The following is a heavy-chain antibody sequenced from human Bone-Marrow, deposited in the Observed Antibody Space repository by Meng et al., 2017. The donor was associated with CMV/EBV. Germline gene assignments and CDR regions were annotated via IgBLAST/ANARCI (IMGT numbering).Heavy chain of an antibody. CDR2: VSYDGGFK. CDR1: GFIFSSYS. D-gene: IGHD3-22*01. CDR3: AKDLYDSSGLGRYYYFDY. Sequence: GESLKISCAASGFIFSSYSIHWVRQAPGKGLEWVAAVSYDGGFKKYADSVEGRFTISRDNSKNTLYLQMNSLRAEDTAVYYCAKDLYDSSGLGRYYYFDYWGQGTLVTVSS. V-gene: IGHV3-30*04. J-gene: IGHJ4*02.